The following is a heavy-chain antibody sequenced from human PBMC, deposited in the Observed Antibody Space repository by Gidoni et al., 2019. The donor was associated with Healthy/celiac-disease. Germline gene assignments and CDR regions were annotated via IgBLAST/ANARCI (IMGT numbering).Heavy chain of an antibody. D-gene: IGHD3-9*01. CDR1: GGSISSYY. V-gene: IGHV4-59*01. Sequence: QVQLQESGPGLVKPSETLSLTCTVPGGSISSYYWSWIRQPPGKGLEWIGYIYYSGSTNYNPSLKSRVTISVDTSKNQFSLKLSSVTAADTAVYYCARVDYDILTGYHYFDYWGQGTLVTVSS. CDR3: ARVDYDILTGYHYFDY. J-gene: IGHJ4*02. CDR2: IYYSGST.